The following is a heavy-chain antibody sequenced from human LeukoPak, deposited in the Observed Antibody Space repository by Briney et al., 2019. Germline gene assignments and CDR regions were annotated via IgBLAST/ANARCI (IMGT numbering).Heavy chain of an antibody. D-gene: IGHD3-16*01. J-gene: IGHJ4*02. V-gene: IGHV3-23*01. CDR1: GFTFSSYT. CDR2: ITTSDGNT. CDR3: AKDGGLWVSAHWGNS. Sequence: GGSLRLSCAASGFTFSSYTMSWVRQAPGKGLEWVSTITTSDGNTYYADSVKGRFTVSRDNSKNTLFLQMNSLRAEDTAVYYCAKDGGLWVSAHWGNSWGRGTLVTVSS.